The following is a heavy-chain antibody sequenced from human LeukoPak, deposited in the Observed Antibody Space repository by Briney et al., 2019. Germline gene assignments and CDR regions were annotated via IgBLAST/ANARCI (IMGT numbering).Heavy chain of an antibody. J-gene: IGHJ4*02. V-gene: IGHV1-8*01. D-gene: IGHD3-22*01. CDR1: GYTFTSYD. Sequence: ASVKVSCKASGYTFTSYDINWVRQATGQGLEWMGWMNPNSGNTGYAQKFQGRVTMTRNTSISTAYMELSSLRSDDTAVYYCAAHLPYYYDSSGLPDYWGQGTLVTVSP. CDR3: AAHLPYYYDSSGLPDY. CDR2: MNPNSGNT.